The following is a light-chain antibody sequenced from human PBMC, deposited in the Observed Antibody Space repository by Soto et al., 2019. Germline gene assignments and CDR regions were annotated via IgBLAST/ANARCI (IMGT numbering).Light chain of an antibody. CDR2: GAS. CDR1: QTIINSY. V-gene: IGKV3-20*01. Sequence: EIVLTQSPGNLSLSPWHRATLSCRASQTIINSYIAWYQQQPGQAPRLLIYGASTRATGIPNRFSGRGSGTDFTLTIGRLEPEDFALYFCQHYGGSLGTFGQGTNVEI. J-gene: IGKJ1*01. CDR3: QHYGGSLGT.